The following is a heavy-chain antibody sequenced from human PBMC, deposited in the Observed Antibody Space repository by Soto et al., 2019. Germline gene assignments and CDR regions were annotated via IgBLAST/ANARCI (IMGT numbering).Heavy chain of an antibody. CDR2: IYTSGST. CDR1: GGSISSYY. V-gene: IGHV4-4*07. J-gene: IGHJ4*02. D-gene: IGHD3-10*01. CDR3: AREETGSKAPLLDH. Sequence: SETLSLTCTVSGGSISSYYWSWIRQPAGKGLEWIGRIYTSGSTNYNPSLKSRVTMSVDTSKNQFSLKLSSVTAADTAVYYCAREETGSKAPLLDHWGQGTLVTVSS.